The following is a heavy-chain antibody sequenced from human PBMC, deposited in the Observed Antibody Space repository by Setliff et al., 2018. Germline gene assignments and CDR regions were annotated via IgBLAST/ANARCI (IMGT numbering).Heavy chain of an antibody. Sequence: LSLTCTVSDDSISSRHYYWSWIRQPAGKGLEWLGQIYTSWSTNYNPSLESRAAISVDSSKNQFSLKLRSVTAADTAVYYCARDRSTVIRGVTSFFYYYMDVWGGGTTVTVSS. CDR3: ARDRSTVIRGVTSFFYYYMDV. CDR2: IYTSWST. J-gene: IGHJ6*03. CDR1: DDSISSRHYY. D-gene: IGHD3-10*01. V-gene: IGHV4-61*09.